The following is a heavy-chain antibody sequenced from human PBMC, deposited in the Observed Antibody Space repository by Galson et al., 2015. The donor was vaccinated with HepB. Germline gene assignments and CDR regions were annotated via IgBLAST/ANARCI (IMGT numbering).Heavy chain of an antibody. Sequence: SLRLSCAASGFILRTYWMTWVRQAPGKGLEWVANINQGGGEKSYVDSVKGRFTISRDNAKNSLYLQMNSLRAEDTAVYYCARFTVTTGDLDYWGQGTLVTVSS. D-gene: IGHD4-11*01. CDR2: INQGGGEK. CDR3: ARFTVTTGDLDY. CDR1: GFILRTYW. J-gene: IGHJ4*02. V-gene: IGHV3-7*03.